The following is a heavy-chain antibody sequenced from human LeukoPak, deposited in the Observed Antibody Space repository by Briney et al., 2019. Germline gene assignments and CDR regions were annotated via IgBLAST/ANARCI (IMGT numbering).Heavy chain of an antibody. CDR2: ISSSGSTI. CDR3: ARDHPQDAFDI. Sequence: GGSLRLSCATSGFTFSDYYMSWIRQAPGKGLEWVSYISSSGSTIYYADSVKGRFTISRDNAKNSLYLQMNSLRAEDTAVYYCARDHPQDAFDIWGQGTMVTVSS. V-gene: IGHV3-11*04. CDR1: GFTFSDYY. J-gene: IGHJ3*02.